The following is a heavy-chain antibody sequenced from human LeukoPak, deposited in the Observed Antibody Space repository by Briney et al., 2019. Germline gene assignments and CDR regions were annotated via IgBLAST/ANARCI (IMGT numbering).Heavy chain of an antibody. V-gene: IGHV3-23*01. CDR3: ARPYGDYTS. CDR2: ISGSGGST. Sequence: GGSLRLSCAASGFTFSSYAMSWVRQAPGKGLEWVSAISGSGGSTYYADSVKGRFTISRDNAKNTLYLQMNGLRAEDTAVYFCARPYGDYTSWGQGTLVTVSS. CDR1: GFTFSSYA. J-gene: IGHJ4*02. D-gene: IGHD4-17*01.